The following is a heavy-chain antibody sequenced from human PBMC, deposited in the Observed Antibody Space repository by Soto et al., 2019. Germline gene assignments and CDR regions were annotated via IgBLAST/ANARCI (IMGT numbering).Heavy chain of an antibody. D-gene: IGHD3-16*01. CDR3: ARDPWAADY. CDR2: IYSGGST. CDR1: GFTVSTKY. Sequence: GGSLTLAXAACGFTVSTKYMSWVRQAPGKGLEWVSVIYSGGSTFYADSVRGRFTISRDNSKNTVNLQMNSLRAEDTAVYYCARDPWAADYWGQGTLVTVSS. J-gene: IGHJ4*02. V-gene: IGHV3-66*01.